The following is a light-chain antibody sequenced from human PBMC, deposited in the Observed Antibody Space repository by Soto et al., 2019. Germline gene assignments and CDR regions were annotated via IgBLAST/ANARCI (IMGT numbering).Light chain of an antibody. Sequence: QSALTQPASVSGSPGQSITISCSGTSSDFGGYNVVSWYQQHPGKAPKLIIYEGTKRPSGVSNRFSGSKSGNAASLTISGFGPEDEADYYCYSYADTSTLCVVFGGGTKVTVL. J-gene: IGLJ3*02. V-gene: IGLV2-23*03. CDR3: YSYADTSTLCVV. CDR2: EGT. CDR1: SSDFGGYNV.